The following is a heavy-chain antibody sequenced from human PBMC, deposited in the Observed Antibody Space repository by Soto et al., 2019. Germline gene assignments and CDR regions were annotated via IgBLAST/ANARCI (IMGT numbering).Heavy chain of an antibody. V-gene: IGHV5-51*01. D-gene: IGHD3-3*01. J-gene: IGHJ6*02. Sequence: GESLKISCKGSGYSFTSYWIGWVRQMPGKGLEWMGITYPGDSDTRYSPSFQGQVTISADKSISTAYLQWSSLKASDTAMYYCARLGYYDFWSGYHYYYYYGMDVWGQGTTVTVSS. CDR3: ARLGYYDFWSGYHYYYYYGMDV. CDR1: GYSFTSYW. CDR2: TYPGDSDT.